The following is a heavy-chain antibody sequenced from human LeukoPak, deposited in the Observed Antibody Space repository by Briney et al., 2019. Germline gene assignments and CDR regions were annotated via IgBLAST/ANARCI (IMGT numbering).Heavy chain of an antibody. CDR2: IDRDGSEK. D-gene: IGHD2-8*01. J-gene: IGHJ4*02. CDR1: GFTFSFYW. V-gene: IGHV3-7*01. CDR3: ARANY. Sequence: GGSLRLSCAASGFTFSFYWMTWVRQAPGKGLEWVANIDRDGSEKYYVDSVKGRFTISRDNAKNSLFLQMNSLRAEDTALYYCARANYWGQGTLVTVSS.